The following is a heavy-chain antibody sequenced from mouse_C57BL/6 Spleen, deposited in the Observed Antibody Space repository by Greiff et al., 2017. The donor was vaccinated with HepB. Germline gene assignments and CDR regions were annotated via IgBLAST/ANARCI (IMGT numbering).Heavy chain of an antibody. D-gene: IGHD1-1*01. J-gene: IGHJ4*01. V-gene: IGHV1-15*01. Sequence: VQLQQSGAELVRPGASVTLSCKASGYTFTDYEMHWVKQTPVHGLEWIGAIDPETGGTAYNQKFKGKAILTADKSSSTAYMELRSLTSEDSAVYYCTRSSITTGDAMDYWGQGTSVTVSS. CDR3: TRSSITTGDAMDY. CDR2: IDPETGGT. CDR1: GYTFTDYE.